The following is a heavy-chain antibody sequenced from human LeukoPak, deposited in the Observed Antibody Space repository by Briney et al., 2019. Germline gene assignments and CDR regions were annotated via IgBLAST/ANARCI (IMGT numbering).Heavy chain of an antibody. J-gene: IGHJ3*02. CDR2: INPNSGGT. D-gene: IGHD1-26*01. V-gene: IGHV1-2*02. Sequence: ASVKVSCKASGYTFTGYYMPWVRQAPGQGLEWMGWINPNSGGTNYAQKFQGRVTMTRDTSISTAYMELSRLRSDDTAVYYCAREVGATTWGAFDIWGQGTMVTVSS. CDR3: AREVGATTWGAFDI. CDR1: GYTFTGYY.